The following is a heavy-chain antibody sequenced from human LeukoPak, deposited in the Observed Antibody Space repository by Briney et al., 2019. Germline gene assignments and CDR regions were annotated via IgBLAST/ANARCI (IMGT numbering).Heavy chain of an antibody. Sequence: GGSLRLSCAAAGFTFSSYWMSWVRQAPGKGLEWVANIKQDGREKYYVDSVKGRFTISRDNAKNSLYLQMNSLRAEDTAVYYCARDTGYYDFWSGYLPYFDYWGQGTLVTVSS. CDR2: IKQDGREK. D-gene: IGHD3-3*01. CDR1: GFTFSSYW. CDR3: ARDTGYYDFWSGYLPYFDY. V-gene: IGHV3-7*01. J-gene: IGHJ4*02.